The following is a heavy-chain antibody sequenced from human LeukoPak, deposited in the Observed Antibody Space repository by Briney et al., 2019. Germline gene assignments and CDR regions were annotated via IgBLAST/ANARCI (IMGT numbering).Heavy chain of an antibody. J-gene: IGHJ4*02. Sequence: APVKVSCKASGYTFTSLDINWVRQATGQGLEWMGWINPNSGNTGHAQQFQGRVTISRDTSISTVYMELSSLRSEDTAVYYCATGIQLWDLDYWGQGTLVTVSS. CDR2: INPNSGNT. D-gene: IGHD5-18*01. CDR3: ATGIQLWDLDY. V-gene: IGHV1-8*01. CDR1: GYTFTSLD.